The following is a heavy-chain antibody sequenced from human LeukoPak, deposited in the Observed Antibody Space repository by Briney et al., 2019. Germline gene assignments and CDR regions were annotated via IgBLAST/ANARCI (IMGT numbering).Heavy chain of an antibody. J-gene: IGHJ6*02. Sequence: SETLSPTCAVYGGSFSGYYWSWIRKPPGKGLEWIGEINHSGSTNYNPSLKSRVTISVDTSKNQFSLKLSSVTAADTAVYYCARGRPDYYYGMDVWGQGTTVTVSS. CDR1: GGSFSGYY. CDR3: ARGRPDYYYGMDV. CDR2: INHSGST. D-gene: IGHD6-6*01. V-gene: IGHV4-34*01.